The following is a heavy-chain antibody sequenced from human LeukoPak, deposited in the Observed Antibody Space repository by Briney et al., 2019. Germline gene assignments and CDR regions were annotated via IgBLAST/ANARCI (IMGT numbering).Heavy chain of an antibody. CDR2: IYYSGST. J-gene: IGHJ3*02. D-gene: IGHD5-18*01. Sequence: SETLSLTCTVSGGSISSYYWSWIRQPPGKGLEWIGYIYYSGSTNYNPSLKSRVTISVDTSKNQFSLKLSSVTAADTAVYYCAGDFGGYSYGYDAFDIWGQGTMVTVSS. V-gene: IGHV4-59*01. CDR1: GGSISSYY. CDR3: AGDFGGYSYGYDAFDI.